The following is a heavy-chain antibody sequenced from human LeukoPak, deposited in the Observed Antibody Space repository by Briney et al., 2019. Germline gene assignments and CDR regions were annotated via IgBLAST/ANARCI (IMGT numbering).Heavy chain of an antibody. J-gene: IGHJ4*02. V-gene: IGHV4-31*03. CDR2: IYYSGST. D-gene: IGHD2-15*01. Sequence: SETLSLTCTVSGGSISGYYWSWIGQHPGKGLEWIGYIYYSGSTYYNPSLKSRVTISVDTSKNQFSLKLSSVTAADTAVYYCARENPYHCSGGSCYPPFDYWGQGTLVTVSS. CDR3: ARENPYHCSGGSCYPPFDY. CDR1: GGSISGYY.